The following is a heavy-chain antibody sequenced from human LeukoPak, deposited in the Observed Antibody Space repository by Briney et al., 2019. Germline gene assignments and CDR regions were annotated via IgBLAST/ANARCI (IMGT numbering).Heavy chain of an antibody. D-gene: IGHD2-8*01. CDR2: IDSDGSRI. V-gene: IGHV3-74*01. CDR3: ARVNLGGTNGASNWFDP. Sequence: PGGSLRLSCAASGFTFSSYWMHWVRQAPGKGLVWVSRIDSDGSRISHGDSVRGRFTISRDNAKNTLYLQMNSLRAEDTAVYYCARVNLGGTNGASNWFDPWGQGTLVTVSS. J-gene: IGHJ5*02. CDR1: GFTFSSYW.